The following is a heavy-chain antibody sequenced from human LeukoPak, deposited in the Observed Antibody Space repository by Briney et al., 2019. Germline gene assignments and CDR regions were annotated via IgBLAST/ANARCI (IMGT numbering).Heavy chain of an antibody. J-gene: IGHJ4*02. V-gene: IGHV3-23*01. CDR1: GFTSNSSA. D-gene: IGHD3-22*01. Sequence: GGSLRLSCAPSGFTSNSSATSCVRPAPGEGLESVSAISGSGDGTYYADSVKGRFSLSRDKSKNTRYLQMNSLRAEDKAVYYCAKDVGIYYDGSGYLRTMPFDSWGQGTLVTVSS. CDR2: ISGSGDGT. CDR3: AKDVGIYYDGSGYLRTMPFDS.